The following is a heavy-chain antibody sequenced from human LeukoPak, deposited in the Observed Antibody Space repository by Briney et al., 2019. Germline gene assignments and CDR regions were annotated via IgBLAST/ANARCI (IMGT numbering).Heavy chain of an antibody. D-gene: IGHD6-19*01. CDR2: INSDGSST. V-gene: IGHV3-74*01. Sequence: GGSLRLSCAASGFAFSTYWMHWVRQAPGKGLVWVSRINSDGSSTNYADSVKGRFTISRDNAENTVFLQMNSLRAEDTAVYYCARGWKAGEGPYWGQGSLVTVSS. J-gene: IGHJ4*02. CDR1: GFAFSTYW. CDR3: ARGWKAGEGPY.